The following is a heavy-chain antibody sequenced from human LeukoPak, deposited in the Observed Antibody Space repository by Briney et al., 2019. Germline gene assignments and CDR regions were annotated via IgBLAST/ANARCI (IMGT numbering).Heavy chain of an antibody. V-gene: IGHV3-23*01. J-gene: IGHJ4*02. Sequence: GSLRLSCAASGFTFSSYVMNWVRRAPGKGLEWVSGISDSGGSTYYADSVKGRFTISRDNSKNTLYLQMNSLRAEDTAVYYCAKLPGRAADYWGQGTLVTVSS. CDR3: AKLPGRAADY. CDR1: GFTFSSYV. CDR2: ISDSGGST.